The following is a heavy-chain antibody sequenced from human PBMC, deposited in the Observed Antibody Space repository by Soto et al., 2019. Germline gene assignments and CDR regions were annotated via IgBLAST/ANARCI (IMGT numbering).Heavy chain of an antibody. Sequence: PGGSVGLACAASGFTVSSYAMSWVRQAPGKGLEWVSAISGSGGSTYYADSVKGRFTISRDNSKNTLYLQMNSLRAEDTAVYYCAKSYGSGSYYNDYWGQGTLVTVSS. D-gene: IGHD3-10*01. CDR2: ISGSGGST. CDR3: AKSYGSGSYYNDY. V-gene: IGHV3-23*01. CDR1: GFTVSSYA. J-gene: IGHJ4*02.